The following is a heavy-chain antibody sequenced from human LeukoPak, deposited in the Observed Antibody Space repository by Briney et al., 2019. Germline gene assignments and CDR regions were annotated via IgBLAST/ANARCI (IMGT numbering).Heavy chain of an antibody. Sequence: PGGSLRLSCAASGFTFSSYEMNWVRQAPGKGLEWVSYISSSGSTIYYADSVKGRFTISRGNAKNSLYLQMNSLRAEDTAVYYCAREARWLNFDYWGQGTLVTVSS. CDR1: GFTFSSYE. D-gene: IGHD4-17*01. V-gene: IGHV3-48*03. CDR3: AREARWLNFDY. J-gene: IGHJ4*02. CDR2: ISSSGSTI.